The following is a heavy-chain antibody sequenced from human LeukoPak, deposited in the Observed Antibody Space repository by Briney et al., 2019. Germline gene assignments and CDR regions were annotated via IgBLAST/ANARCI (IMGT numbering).Heavy chain of an antibody. CDR2: ISKDGSTT. CDR3: AREEGYTIAAAEGEGD. CDR1: GFTFNNYW. D-gene: IGHD6-13*01. V-gene: IGHV3-74*01. Sequence: GGSLRLSCAASGFTFNNYWMHWVRQAPGKGLVWVSRISKDGSTTNYADSVKGRFTISRDNAKNSLYLQMNSLRAEDTAVYYCAREEGYTIAAAEGEGDWGQGTLVTVSS. J-gene: IGHJ4*02.